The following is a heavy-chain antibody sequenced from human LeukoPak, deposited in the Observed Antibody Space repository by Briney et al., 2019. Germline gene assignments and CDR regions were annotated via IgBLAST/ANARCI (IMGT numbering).Heavy chain of an antibody. V-gene: IGHV3-48*01. Sequence: PGGSLRLSCAASGFTFSSYSMNWVRQAPGKGREGVSYISSSSSTIYCADSVKGRFTISRDNAKNSLYLQMNSLRAEDTAVYYCARDRYYGSGSHWGQGTLVTVSS. CDR1: GFTFSSYS. D-gene: IGHD3-10*01. CDR2: ISSSSSTI. CDR3: ARDRYYGSGSH. J-gene: IGHJ4*02.